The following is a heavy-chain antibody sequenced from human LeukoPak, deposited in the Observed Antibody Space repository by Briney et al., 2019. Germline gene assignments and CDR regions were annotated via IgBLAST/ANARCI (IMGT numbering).Heavy chain of an antibody. V-gene: IGHV4-34*01. D-gene: IGHD3-22*01. CDR2: INNSGST. CDR1: GGSFSGYY. J-gene: IGHJ5*02. CDR3: ARAPPPYYYDSSGYYYASALRWFDP. Sequence: SETLSLTCAVYGGSFSGYYWSWIRQPPGKGLEWLGEINNSGSTNYNPSLKSRVTISVDTPKGQFSLKLSSVTAADTAVYYCARAPPPYYYDSSGYYYASALRWFDPWGQGTLVTVSS.